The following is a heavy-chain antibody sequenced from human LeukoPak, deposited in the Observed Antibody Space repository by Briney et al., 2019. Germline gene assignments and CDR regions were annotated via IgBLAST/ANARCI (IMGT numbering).Heavy chain of an antibody. CDR3: ARHLGGDYYDSSGDDAFDI. V-gene: IGHV4-39*01. J-gene: IGHJ3*02. Sequence: SETLSLTCTVSGGSISSSSYYWGWIRQPPGKGLEWIGSIYYSGSTYYNPSLKSRVTISVDTSKNQFSLKLSFVTAADTAVYYCARHLGGDYYDSSGDDAFDIWGQGTMVTVSS. D-gene: IGHD3-22*01. CDR1: GGSISSSSYY. CDR2: IYYSGST.